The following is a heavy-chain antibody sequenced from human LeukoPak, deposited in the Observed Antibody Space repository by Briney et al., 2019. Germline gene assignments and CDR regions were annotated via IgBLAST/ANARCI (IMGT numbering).Heavy chain of an antibody. J-gene: IGHJ3*02. CDR2: ISSSGNTI. V-gene: IGHV3-11*04. Sequence: GGSLRLSCAASRFTFSDYYMSWIRQAPGKGLEWLSYISSSGNTIYYADSVKGRFTISRDNAKNSLYLQMNSLRAEDTALYYCAKEHSDEAFDIWGQGTMVTVSS. CDR1: RFTFSDYY. CDR3: AKEHSDEAFDI.